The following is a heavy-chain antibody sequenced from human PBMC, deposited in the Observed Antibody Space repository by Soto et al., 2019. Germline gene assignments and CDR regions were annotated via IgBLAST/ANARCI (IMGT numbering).Heavy chain of an antibody. D-gene: IGHD5-12*01. CDR3: ARHSGYDYVFDY. CDR2: TNPNNGDT. V-gene: IGHV1-2*02. CDR1: GYTFTGYY. J-gene: IGHJ4*02. Sequence: ASVKVSCKASGYTFTGYYIHWVRQAPGQGLEWMGWTNPNNGDTNYAQKFQGRVSMTRDTSTSTAYMELSSLRFDDTAVYCCARHSGYDYVFDYWGQGTLVTVSS.